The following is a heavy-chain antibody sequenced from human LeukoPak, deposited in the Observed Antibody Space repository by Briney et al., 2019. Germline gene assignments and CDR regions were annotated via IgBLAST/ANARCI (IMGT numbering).Heavy chain of an antibody. CDR1: GFSFTSYE. CDR3: ARDTLNGPFVISLDY. CDR2: ISSDGRVG. D-gene: IGHD3-9*01. V-gene: IGHV3-48*03. Sequence: PGGSLRLSCAASGFSFTSYEMNWVRQAPGKGLEWVSHISSDGRVGRYVDSVRGRFTMSSDNAKNLLFLQMNGLRVEDTAVYYCARDTLNGPFVISLDYWGQGALVTVSS. J-gene: IGHJ4*02.